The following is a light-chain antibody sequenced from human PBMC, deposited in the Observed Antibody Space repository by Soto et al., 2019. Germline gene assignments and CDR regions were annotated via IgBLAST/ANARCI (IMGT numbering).Light chain of an antibody. CDR2: DAS. CDR3: QNYDSAPIT. J-gene: IGKJ5*01. Sequence: DIQMTQSPSSLSPSVLDRVTITCQASQDINNYLNWYQKKPGKDPKLLIYDASTLQPGVPSRFSGSGSGTDFNLSINRLQPDDFATYYCQNYDSAPITVGQGTRLEIK. V-gene: IGKV1-27*01. CDR1: QDINNY.